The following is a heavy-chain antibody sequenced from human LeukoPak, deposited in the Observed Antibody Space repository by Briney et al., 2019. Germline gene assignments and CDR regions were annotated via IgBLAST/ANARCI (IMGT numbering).Heavy chain of an antibody. CDR1: GFMFSTYN. CDR3: ARDRRGYSYLAY. Sequence: PGGSLRLSCAASGFMFSTYNMNWVRQAPGKGLEWVSYISSSSTTMFYADSVKGRFTISRDNVKDSLYLQMNSLRAEDTAVYYCARDRRGYSYLAYWGQGTLVTVSS. J-gene: IGHJ4*02. CDR2: ISSSSTTM. V-gene: IGHV3-48*01. D-gene: IGHD5-18*01.